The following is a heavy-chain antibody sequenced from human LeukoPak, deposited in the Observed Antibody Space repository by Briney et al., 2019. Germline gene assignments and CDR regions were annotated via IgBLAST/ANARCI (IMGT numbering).Heavy chain of an antibody. D-gene: IGHD1-14*01. CDR3: ARAEYNNPWYPFDY. Sequence: PSETLSLTCTASGGSISRYYWSWIRQPPGKGLEWIGYIYYSGRTNYNHYLKSRVTISVDTSKHQFSLKLNSVTAADTAVYYCARAEYNNPWYPFDYWGQGTLVTVSS. CDR2: IYYSGRT. J-gene: IGHJ4*02. CDR1: GGSISRYY. V-gene: IGHV4-59*01.